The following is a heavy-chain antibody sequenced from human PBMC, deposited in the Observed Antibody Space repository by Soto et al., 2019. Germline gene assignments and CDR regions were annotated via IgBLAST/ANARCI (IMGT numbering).Heavy chain of an antibody. Sequence: EVQLVESGGGLVKPGGSLRLSCADSGFTFSAYNMNWVRQAPGKGLEWVSSISAGSDYIYYADSVKGRFTISRDNAKSSLYLQMDSLRVEDTAVYYCARETYCPNGVCYLGGYYYFGMDVWGPGTTVTVSS. CDR3: ARETYCPNGVCYLGGYYYFGMDV. CDR2: ISAGSDYI. J-gene: IGHJ6*02. V-gene: IGHV3-21*02. CDR1: GFTFSAYN. D-gene: IGHD2-8*01.